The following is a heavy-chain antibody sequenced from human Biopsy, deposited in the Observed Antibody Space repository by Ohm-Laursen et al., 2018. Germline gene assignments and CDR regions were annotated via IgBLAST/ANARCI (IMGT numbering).Heavy chain of an antibody. Sequence: ASVKVSCNASGYTFAGYYLHWVRQAPGHGLEWMGWINPNSGNANYAQSFQGRFTVTRDTSISTAYMELTSLTFDDTAIYYCARVPAYPSIDGYYGLDLWGQGTTVIVSS. V-gene: IGHV1-2*02. CDR1: GYTFAGYY. D-gene: IGHD3-9*01. CDR2: INPNSGNA. J-gene: IGHJ6*02. CDR3: ARVPAYPSIDGYYGLDL.